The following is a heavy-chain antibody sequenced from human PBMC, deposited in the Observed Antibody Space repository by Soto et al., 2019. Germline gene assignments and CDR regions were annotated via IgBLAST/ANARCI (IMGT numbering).Heavy chain of an antibody. V-gene: IGHV4-34*01. J-gene: IGHJ4*02. Sequence: SETLSLICAVYGGSFSGYYWSWIRQPPGKGLEWIGEINHSGSTNYNPSLKSRVTISVDTSKNQFSLKLSSVTAADTAVYYCATRYGDFAYWGQGTLVTVSS. CDR1: GGSFSGYY. CDR2: INHSGST. CDR3: ATRYGDFAY. D-gene: IGHD4-17*01.